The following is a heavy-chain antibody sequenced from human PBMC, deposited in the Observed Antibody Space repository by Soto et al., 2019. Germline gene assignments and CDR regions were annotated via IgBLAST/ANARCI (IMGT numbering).Heavy chain of an antibody. D-gene: IGHD2-15*01. CDR1: GFPFISYE. CDR2: ISSSGSTI. Sequence: PWGSLRLSCAASGFPFISYEMNWVRQAPGKGLEWVSYISSSGSTIYYADSVKGRFTISRDNAKNSLYLQMNSLRAEDTAVCYCARAGYCSGGSCPAPFDIWGQGTMVTVSS. CDR3: ARAGYCSGGSCPAPFDI. J-gene: IGHJ3*02. V-gene: IGHV3-48*03.